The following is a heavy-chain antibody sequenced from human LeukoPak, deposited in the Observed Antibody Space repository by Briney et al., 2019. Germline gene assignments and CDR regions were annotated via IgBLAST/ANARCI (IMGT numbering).Heavy chain of an antibody. Sequence: PGGSLRLSCAASGFTFSSYEMNWVRQAPGKGLEWVSYISSSGSTIYYADSVKGRFTISRDNAKNSLYLQMNSLRAEDTAVYYCARGRREIPYFDYWGQGTLLTVSS. CDR1: GFTFSSYE. J-gene: IGHJ4*02. CDR3: ARGRREIPYFDY. D-gene: IGHD5-24*01. CDR2: ISSSGSTI. V-gene: IGHV3-48*03.